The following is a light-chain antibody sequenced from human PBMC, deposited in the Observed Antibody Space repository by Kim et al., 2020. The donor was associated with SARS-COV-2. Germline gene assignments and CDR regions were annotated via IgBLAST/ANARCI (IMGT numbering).Light chain of an antibody. CDR3: KSRASSGNHLL. CDR2: GKN. V-gene: IGLV3-19*01. J-gene: IGLJ1*01. Sequence: SSSLTQDPAVSVALGQTVRITCQGDSLRSYYASWYQQKPGQAPVLVIYGKNNRPSGIPDRFSGSSSGNTASLTINGAQAEDEADYYCKSRASSGNHLLFG. CDR1: SLRSYY.